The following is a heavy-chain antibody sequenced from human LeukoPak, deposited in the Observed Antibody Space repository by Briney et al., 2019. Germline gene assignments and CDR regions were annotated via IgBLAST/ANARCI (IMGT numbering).Heavy chain of an antibody. Sequence: PGGSLRLSCAASGFTFSSYSMNWVRQAPGKGLEWVSSISSSSSYIYYADSVKGRFTISRDNAKNSLYLQMNSLRAEDTAVYYCARFGGSYYDYYYYMDVWGKGTTVTVSS. CDR1: GFTFSSYS. V-gene: IGHV3-21*01. CDR2: ISSSSSYI. CDR3: ARFGGSYYDYYYYMDV. D-gene: IGHD1-26*01. J-gene: IGHJ6*03.